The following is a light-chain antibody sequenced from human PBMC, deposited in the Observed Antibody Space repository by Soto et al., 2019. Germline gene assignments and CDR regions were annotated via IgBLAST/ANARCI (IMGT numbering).Light chain of an antibody. Sequence: DIVMTQSPDSLAVSLGERATINCKSSQTILYSSNNKNYLAWYQQKPGQPPNLLIYWASTRESGVPDRFSGSGSGTDFTLTISSLQAEDVAVYYCQQYYRPPLTFGGGTKVEIK. CDR3: QQYYRPPLT. J-gene: IGKJ4*01. V-gene: IGKV4-1*01. CDR1: QTILYSSNNKNY. CDR2: WAS.